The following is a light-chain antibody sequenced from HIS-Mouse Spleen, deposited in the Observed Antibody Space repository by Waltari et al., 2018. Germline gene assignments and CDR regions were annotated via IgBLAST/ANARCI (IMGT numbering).Light chain of an antibody. J-gene: IGLJ1*01. Sequence: QSVLTQPPSASGTPGQRVTISCSGSSSNIGSNTVTWYQQLPGTAPKLLIYSNNQRPPGVPDRVSGSKSGTSASLAISGLQSEDEADYYCAAWDDSLNGYVFGTGTKVTVL. V-gene: IGLV1-44*01. CDR2: SNN. CDR3: AAWDDSLNGYV. CDR1: SSNIGSNT.